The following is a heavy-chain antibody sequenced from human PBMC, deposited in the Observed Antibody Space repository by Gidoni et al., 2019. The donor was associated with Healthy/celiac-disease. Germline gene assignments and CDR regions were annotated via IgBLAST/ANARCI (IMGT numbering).Heavy chain of an antibody. CDR2: IWYDGSNK. CDR1: GFTFSSYG. V-gene: IGHV3-33*01. CDR3: AHYGMDV. Sequence: QVQLVESGGGVVQPGRSLRLSCAASGFTFSSYGMRWVRQAPGKGLVWVAVIWYDGSNKYYADSVKGRFTISRDNSKNTLYLQMNSLRAEDTAVYYCAHYGMDVWGQGTTVTVSS. J-gene: IGHJ6*02.